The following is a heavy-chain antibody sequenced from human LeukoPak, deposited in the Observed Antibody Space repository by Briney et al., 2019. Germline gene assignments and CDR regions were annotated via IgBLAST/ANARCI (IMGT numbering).Heavy chain of an antibody. D-gene: IGHD2-15*01. V-gene: IGHV4-61*01. CDR2: IYYSGST. J-gene: IGHJ4*02. CDR1: GGSVSRVSSY. CDR3: ARLYCGGGSCYEYY. Sequence: SETLSLTCTVSGGSVSRVSSYWSWIRQSPGKGLEWIGYIYYSGSTNYNPSLKSRVTMSVDTSKDQFSLKLSSVTAADTAVYYCARLYCGGGSCYEYYWGQGTLVTVSS.